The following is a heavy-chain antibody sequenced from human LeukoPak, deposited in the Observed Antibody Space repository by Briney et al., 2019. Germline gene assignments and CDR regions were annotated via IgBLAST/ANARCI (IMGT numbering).Heavy chain of an antibody. Sequence: PGGSLRLSCAASGFTFSSYWMSWVRQAPGKGLEWVANIKQDGSEKYYVDSVKGRFPISRDNAKNSLYLQMNSLRAEDTAVYYCARAPSYYGSPAEGRYYFDYWGQGTLVTVSS. CDR1: GFTFSSYW. D-gene: IGHD1-26*01. CDR2: IKQDGSEK. V-gene: IGHV3-7*01. J-gene: IGHJ4*02. CDR3: ARAPSYYGSPAEGRYYFDY.